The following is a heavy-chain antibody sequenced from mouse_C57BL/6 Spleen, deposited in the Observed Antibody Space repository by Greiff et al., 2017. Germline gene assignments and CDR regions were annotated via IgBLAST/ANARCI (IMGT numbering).Heavy chain of an antibody. J-gene: IGHJ4*01. CDR1: GYTFTSYW. CDR3: ARRGNSYDYAMDY. D-gene: IGHD1-1*01. V-gene: IGHV1-64*01. CDR2: IHPNSGST. Sequence: QVQLQQPGAELVKPGASVKLSCKASGYTFTSYWMHWVKQRPGQGLEWIGMIHPNSGSTNYNEKFKSKATLTVDKSSSTAYMQLSSLTSEDSAVYYCARRGNSYDYAMDYWGQGTSVTVSS.